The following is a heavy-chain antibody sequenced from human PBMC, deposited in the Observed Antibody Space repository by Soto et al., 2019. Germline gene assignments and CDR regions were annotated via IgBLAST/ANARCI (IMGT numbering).Heavy chain of an antibody. CDR1: CGSISSSSYY. CDR2: IYYSGST. J-gene: IGHJ6*02. D-gene: IGHD6-13*01. V-gene: IGHV4-39*01. Sequence: SETLSLTCTVSCGSISSSSYYWGWIRQPPGKGLEWIGSIYYSGSTYHNPSLKSRVTISVDTSKNQFSLKLSSVTAADTAVYYCARLGAFYSSSWNYYYYGMDVWGQGTTVTVS. CDR3: ARLGAFYSSSWNYYYYGMDV.